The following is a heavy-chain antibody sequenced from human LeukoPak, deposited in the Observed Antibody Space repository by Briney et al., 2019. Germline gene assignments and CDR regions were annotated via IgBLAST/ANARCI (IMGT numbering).Heavy chain of an antibody. CDR3: ARVAGIAAADNWFDP. CDR1: GDSVSSNSAA. V-gene: IGHV6-1*01. Sequence: SQTLSLTCAISGDSVSSNSAAWNWIRQSPSRGLEWLGRTYYRSKWYYDYAVSVKSRITIRPETSKNQFSLQLNSVTPEDTAVYYCARVAGIAAADNWFDPWGQGTLDTVSS. J-gene: IGHJ5*02. CDR2: TYYRSKWYY. D-gene: IGHD6-13*01.